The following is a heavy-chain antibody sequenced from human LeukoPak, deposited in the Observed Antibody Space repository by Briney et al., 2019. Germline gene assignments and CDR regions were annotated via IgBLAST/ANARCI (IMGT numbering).Heavy chain of an antibody. CDR3: ARPGIAAAGTDDAFDI. V-gene: IGHV4-30-4*08. CDR2: IYYSGSI. CDR1: GGSISSGDYY. Sequence: PSQTLSLTCTVSGGSISSGDYYWSWIRQPPGKGLEWIGYIYYSGSIYYNPSLKSRVTISVDTSKNQFSLKLSSVTAADTAVYYCARPGIAAAGTDDAFDIWGQGTMVTVSS. D-gene: IGHD6-13*01. J-gene: IGHJ3*02.